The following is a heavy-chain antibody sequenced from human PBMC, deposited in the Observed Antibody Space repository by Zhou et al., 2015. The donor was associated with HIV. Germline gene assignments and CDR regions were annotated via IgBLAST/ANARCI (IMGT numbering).Heavy chain of an antibody. CDR2: INPSGGST. CDR3: ARRSGGGNSFGYYYYYGMDV. D-gene: IGHD4-23*01. V-gene: IGHV1-46*01. J-gene: IGHJ6*02. Sequence: QVQLVQSGAEVKKPGASVKVSCKASGYTFTSYYMHWVRQAPGQGLEWMGIINPSGGSTSYAQKFQGRVTMTRDTSTSTVYMELSSLRSEDTAVYYCARRSGGGNSFGYYYYYGMDVWGQGTTVTVSS. CDR1: GYTFTSYY.